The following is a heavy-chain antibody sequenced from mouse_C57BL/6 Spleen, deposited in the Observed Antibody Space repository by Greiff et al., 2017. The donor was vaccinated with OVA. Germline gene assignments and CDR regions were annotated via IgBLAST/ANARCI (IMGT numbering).Heavy chain of an antibody. V-gene: IGHV1-55*01. D-gene: IGHD2-4*01. Sequence: QVQLKQSGAELVKPGASVKMSCKASGYTFTSYWITWVKQRPGQGLEWIGDIYPGSGSTNYNEKFKSKATLTVDTSSSTAYMQLSSLTSEDSAVYYCASVDYDKFAYWGQGTLVTVSA. J-gene: IGHJ3*01. CDR1: GYTFTSYW. CDR2: IYPGSGST. CDR3: ASVDYDKFAY.